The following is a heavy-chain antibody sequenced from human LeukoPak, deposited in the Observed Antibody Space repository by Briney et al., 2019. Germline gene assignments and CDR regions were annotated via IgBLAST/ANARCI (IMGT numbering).Heavy chain of an antibody. CDR3: ARGMYYYDRSTYDDFDS. Sequence: ASVKVSCKASGYSFTTYWVHWVRQAPGQEPEWMGMVNPSDGARSYAQKFQGRVTMTRDTSTNTVFMELSSLRSEDTAVYYCARGMYYYDRSTYDDFDSWGQGTLVTVSS. D-gene: IGHD3-22*01. J-gene: IGHJ4*02. CDR2: VNPSDGAR. V-gene: IGHV1-46*01. CDR1: GYSFTTYW.